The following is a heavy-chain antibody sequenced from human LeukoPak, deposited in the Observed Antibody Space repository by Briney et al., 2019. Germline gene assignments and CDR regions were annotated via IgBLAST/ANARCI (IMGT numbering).Heavy chain of an antibody. J-gene: IGHJ4*02. CDR1: GFTFNNYA. CDR3: ARGSATVTTWVVGDY. D-gene: IGHD4-17*01. Sequence: GGSLSLSCVSSGFTFNNYAMNWVRQAPGRGLEWVSLINGSGGTTYYADSVKGRFTISRDNSKNMLYLQMNSLRSEDTAVYYCARGSATVTTWVVGDYWGQGTLVTVSS. CDR2: INGSGGTT. V-gene: IGHV3-23*01.